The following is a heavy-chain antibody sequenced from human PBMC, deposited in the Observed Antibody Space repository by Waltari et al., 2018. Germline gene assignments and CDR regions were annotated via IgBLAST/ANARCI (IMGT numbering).Heavy chain of an antibody. CDR3: AGAHDYSNYGAWFDP. Sequence: QVQLVQSGAEVKKPGASVKVSCKASGYTFTSYDINWVRQATGQVREWMGWKNPNSGNTSYAQKIQGRVTITRNTSISTAYMELSSLRSEDTAVYYCAGAHDYSNYGAWFDPWGQGTLVTVSS. CDR2: KNPNSGNT. V-gene: IGHV1-8*03. D-gene: IGHD4-4*01. CDR1: GYTFTSYD. J-gene: IGHJ5*02.